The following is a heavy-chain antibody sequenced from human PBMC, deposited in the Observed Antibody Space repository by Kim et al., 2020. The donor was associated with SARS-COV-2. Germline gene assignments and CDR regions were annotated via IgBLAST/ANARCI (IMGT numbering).Heavy chain of an antibody. CDR1: GDSSSSSY. D-gene: IGHD3-10*01. CDR3: ARQRGQYLAPLDY. J-gene: IGHJ4*01. CDR2: ISYSGNT. V-gene: IGHV4-59*08. Sequence: SETLSLTCTISGDSSSSSYWNWFRQPPGKGLEWIGYISYSGNTNYRPSLKSRVAISVDTSTSQVALKVRSVTAADTAVYYCARQRGQYLAPLDYWGQGILVTASS.